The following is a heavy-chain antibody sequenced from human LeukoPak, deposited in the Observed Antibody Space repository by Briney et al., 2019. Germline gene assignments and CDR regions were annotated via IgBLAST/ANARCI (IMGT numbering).Heavy chain of an antibody. CDR2: ISSSGSTI. Sequence: GGSLRLSCAASGFTFRNYAVSWVRQAPGKGLEWVSYISSSGSTIYYADSVKGRFTISRDNARNSLYLQMNNLRVEDTAIYYCARDYTGGWNDYWGQGTLVTVSS. J-gene: IGHJ4*02. D-gene: IGHD7-27*01. V-gene: IGHV3-48*04. CDR3: ARDYTGGWNDY. CDR1: GFTFRNYA.